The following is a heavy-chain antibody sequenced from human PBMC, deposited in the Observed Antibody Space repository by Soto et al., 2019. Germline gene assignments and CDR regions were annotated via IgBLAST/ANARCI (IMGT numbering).Heavy chain of an antibody. J-gene: IGHJ6*02. CDR2: INLDGSEK. CDR3: ARDGSTSWYSYDYHGMDV. Sequence: EVQLVESGGGLVQPGGSLRLSCAASGFTFRTYWLSWVRQVPGKGLEWVANINLDGSEKNYVDSVKGRFTISRDNARNSLYLQMSSLRAEDTALYYGARDGSTSWYSYDYHGMDVWGQGPTVTVSS. V-gene: IGHV3-7*05. CDR1: GFTFRTYW. D-gene: IGHD5-18*01.